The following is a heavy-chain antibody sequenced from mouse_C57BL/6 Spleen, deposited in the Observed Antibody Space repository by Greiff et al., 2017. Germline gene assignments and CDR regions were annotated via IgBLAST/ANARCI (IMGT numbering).Heavy chain of an antibody. V-gene: IGHV1-50*01. CDR3: ARELGPFDY. J-gene: IGHJ2*01. D-gene: IGHD4-1*01. CDR2: IDPSDSYT. Sequence: VQLQQPGAELVKPGASVKLSCKASGYTFTSYWMQWVKQRPGQGLEWIGEIDPSDSYTNYNQKFKGKATLTVDTSSSTAYMQLSSLTSEDSAVYYCARELGPFDYWGQGTTLTVSS. CDR1: GYTFTSYW.